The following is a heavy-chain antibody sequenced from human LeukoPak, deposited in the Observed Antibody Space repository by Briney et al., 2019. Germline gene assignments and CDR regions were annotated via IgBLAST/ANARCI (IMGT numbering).Heavy chain of an antibody. D-gene: IGHD3-9*01. V-gene: IGHV3-23*01. CDR1: GFTFSSYG. J-gene: IGHJ4*02. CDR2: ISRSGGST. CDR3: AKSQGYSNYYFDY. Sequence: GGSLRLSCAASGFTFSSYGMSWVRQAPGKGLEWVSGISRSGGSTYYADSVQGRFTISRDNSKNTLYLQMDSLRAGDTAVYYCAKSQGYSNYYFDYWGQGTLVTDSS.